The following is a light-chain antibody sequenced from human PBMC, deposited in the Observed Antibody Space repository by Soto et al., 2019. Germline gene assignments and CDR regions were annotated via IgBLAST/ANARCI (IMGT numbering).Light chain of an antibody. CDR2: KAS. Sequence: DIQMTQSPSTLSGSVGDRVTSTCRASQTISSCLAWYQQKPGKAPKLLIYKASTLKSGVPSRFSGSGSGTEFTLTISSLQPEDFATYYCLQDYNYPITFGQVTLLE. V-gene: IGKV1-5*03. CDR3: LQDYNYPIT. J-gene: IGKJ5*01. CDR1: QTISSC.